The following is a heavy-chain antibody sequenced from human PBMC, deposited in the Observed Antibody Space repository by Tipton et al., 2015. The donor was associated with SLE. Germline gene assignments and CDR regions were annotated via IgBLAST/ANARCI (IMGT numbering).Heavy chain of an antibody. Sequence: TLSLTCTVSGGSVSSGSYYWSWIRQSPGKGLEWIGYIYSGGSTNYNPSLKSRVTISVDTSKNQFSLKLSSVTAADTAVYYCARVSGGTLYYYGMDVWGQGTTVTVSS. CDR1: GGSVSSGSYY. CDR2: IYSGGST. V-gene: IGHV4-61*01. CDR3: ARVSGGTLYYYGMDV. D-gene: IGHD2-15*01. J-gene: IGHJ6*02.